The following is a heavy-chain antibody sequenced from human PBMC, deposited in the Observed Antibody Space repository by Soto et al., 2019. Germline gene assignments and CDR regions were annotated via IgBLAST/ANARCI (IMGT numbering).Heavy chain of an antibody. J-gene: IGHJ4*02. CDR3: AKGVPICSEGPGH. V-gene: IGHV3-30*18. CDR2: ISTDGRDK. CDR1: GLTYSNYG. Sequence: GGSLRLSCAASGLTYSNYGMPWVRQAPGKGLEWVAIISTDGRDKYYVDSVKGRFTISRDNSENKLYLQLNSLRAQNTAVYYYAKGVPICSEGPGHLGQGTLVTVSS. D-gene: IGHD6-19*01.